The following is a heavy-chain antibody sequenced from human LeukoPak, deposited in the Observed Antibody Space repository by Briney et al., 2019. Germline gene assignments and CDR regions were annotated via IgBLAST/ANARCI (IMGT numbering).Heavy chain of an antibody. D-gene: IGHD6-6*01. CDR3: ARVYSSSSVIYYYYYMDV. CDR1: GYTFTGYY. Sequence: ASVKVSCKASGYTFTGYYMHRVRPAPGQGLEWMGWINPNSGGINYAQKFQGRVTITRNTSISTAYMELSSLRSEDTAVYYCARVYSSSSVIYYYYYMDVWGKGTTVTVSS. V-gene: IGHV1-2*02. CDR2: INPNSGGI. J-gene: IGHJ6*03.